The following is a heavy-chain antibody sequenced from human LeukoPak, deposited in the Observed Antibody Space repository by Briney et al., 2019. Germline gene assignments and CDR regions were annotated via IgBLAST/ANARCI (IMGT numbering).Heavy chain of an antibody. Sequence: GGSLRLSCAASGFTFSSHAMSWVRRAPGKGLERVSLISGSGDTTSYADPVKGRFTISRDNSKNTLFLQMNSLRAEDTAVYFCARSDCNSIHCYVRDYWGQGTLVTVSS. CDR3: ARSDCNSIHCYVRDY. CDR2: ISGSGDTT. V-gene: IGHV3-23*01. D-gene: IGHD2/OR15-2a*01. J-gene: IGHJ4*02. CDR1: GFTFSSHA.